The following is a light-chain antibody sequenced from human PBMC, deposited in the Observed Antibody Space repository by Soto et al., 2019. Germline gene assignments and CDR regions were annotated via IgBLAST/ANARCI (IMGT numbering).Light chain of an antibody. CDR3: QQYGDWPGA. V-gene: IGKV3D-15*01. CDR2: DAS. Sequence: EIVMTQSPPTLSVSPGERATLSCMASQSVGSKLACYQQRPGQAPRLLIYDASNSATGIPARFSGSGSGTAFSLTISSLQSEEFAVYSCQQYGDWPGAFGGGTKVEIK. CDR1: QSVGSK. J-gene: IGKJ4*01.